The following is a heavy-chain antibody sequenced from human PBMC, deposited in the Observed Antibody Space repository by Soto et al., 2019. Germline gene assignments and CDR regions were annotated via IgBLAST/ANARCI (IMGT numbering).Heavy chain of an antibody. Sequence: QVQLVQSGAEVKKPGASVKVSCKASGYTFISYFIHWVRQAPGQGLEWMGIIHSSGGSTSYPQKFQGRVTMTRDTYTSTVYMELSSLRSEDTAVYYCARERVAVAGIRYYYYGMDVWGQGTTVTVSS. D-gene: IGHD6-19*01. CDR2: IHSSGGST. V-gene: IGHV1-46*03. CDR3: ARERVAVAGIRYYYYGMDV. J-gene: IGHJ6*02. CDR1: GYTFISYF.